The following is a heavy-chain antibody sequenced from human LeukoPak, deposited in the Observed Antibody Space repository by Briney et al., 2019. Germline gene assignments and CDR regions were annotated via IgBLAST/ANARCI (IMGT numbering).Heavy chain of an antibody. CDR2: IWYGGSNK. CDR1: GFTFSSYG. D-gene: IGHD1-14*01. CDR3: TRHNREAPSGYMDV. Sequence: GGSLRLSCAASGFTFSSYGMHWVRQAPGKGLEWVAVIWYGGSNKYYADSVKGRFTISRDNSKNTLYLQMNSLRAEDTAVYYCTRHNREAPSGYMDVWGKGTTVTVSS. J-gene: IGHJ6*03. V-gene: IGHV3-33*08.